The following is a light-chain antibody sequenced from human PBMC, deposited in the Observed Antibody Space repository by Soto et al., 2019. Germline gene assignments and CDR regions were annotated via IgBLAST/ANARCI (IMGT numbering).Light chain of an antibody. CDR2: GAS. Sequence: DIQMTQSPSTLSASVGDRVTITCRASQSISTWLAWYQQKPGKAPKLLIYGASTLQSGVPSRFSGSGSGAEFTLTIDNLQPEDFATYYCQQYHLYWTFGPRTKVDIK. V-gene: IGKV1-5*01. CDR1: QSISTW. J-gene: IGKJ1*01. CDR3: QQYHLYWT.